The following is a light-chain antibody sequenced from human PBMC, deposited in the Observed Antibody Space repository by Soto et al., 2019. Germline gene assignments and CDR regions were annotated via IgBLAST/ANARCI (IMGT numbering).Light chain of an antibody. CDR1: SSDVGGYNY. CDR2: DVS. CDR3: SSYTGSSTYV. V-gene: IGLV2-14*03. Sequence: QSALTQHASVSGSPGQSITISCTGTSSDVGGYNYVSWYQQHPGKAPKLMIYDVSNRPSGVSNRFSGSKSGNTASLTISGLQTEDESDYYCSSYTGSSTYVFGTGTKVTVL. J-gene: IGLJ1*01.